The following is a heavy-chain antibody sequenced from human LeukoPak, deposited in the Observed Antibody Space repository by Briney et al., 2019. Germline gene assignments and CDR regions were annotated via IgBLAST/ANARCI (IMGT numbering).Heavy chain of an antibody. CDR3: ARRPSPFDSSGYYHLVD. Sequence: QPGGSLRLSCAASGFSFISYAMYWVRQAPGKGLEWVAVISYEGSNKYYADSVKGRFTISRDNSKNTLYLQMNSLRAEDTAVYYCARRPSPFDSSGYYHLVDWGQGTLVTVSS. CDR1: GFSFISYA. V-gene: IGHV3-30*04. CDR2: ISYEGSNK. J-gene: IGHJ4*02. D-gene: IGHD3-22*01.